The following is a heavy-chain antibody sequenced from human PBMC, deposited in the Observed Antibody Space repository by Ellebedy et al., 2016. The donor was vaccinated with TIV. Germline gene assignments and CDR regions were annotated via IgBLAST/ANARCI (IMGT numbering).Heavy chain of an antibody. V-gene: IGHV3-21*01. J-gene: IGHJ4*02. CDR1: GFTFSSYA. Sequence: GESLKISXAASGFTFSSYAMSWVRQAPGKGLEWVSSISSSSSYIYYADSVKGRFTISRDNAKNSLYLQMNSLRAEDTAVYYCAKDSSGSRMDYFDYWGQGTLVTVSS. D-gene: IGHD1-26*01. CDR2: ISSSSSYI. CDR3: AKDSSGSRMDYFDY.